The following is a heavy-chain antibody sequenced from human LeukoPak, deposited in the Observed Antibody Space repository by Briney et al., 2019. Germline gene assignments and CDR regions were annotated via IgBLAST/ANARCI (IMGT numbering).Heavy chain of an antibody. D-gene: IGHD4-17*01. V-gene: IGHV3-48*04. CDR1: GFTFSSYS. CDR2: ISSSSSTI. J-gene: IGHJ6*02. Sequence: GGSLRLSCAASGFTFSSYSMNWVRQAPGKGLEWVSYISSSSSTIYYADSVKGRFTISRDNAKNSLYLQMNSLRAEDTAVYYCARGLQQLLPVTTIRRNYHYYGMDVWGQGTTVTVSS. CDR3: ARGLQQLLPVTTIRRNYHYYGMDV.